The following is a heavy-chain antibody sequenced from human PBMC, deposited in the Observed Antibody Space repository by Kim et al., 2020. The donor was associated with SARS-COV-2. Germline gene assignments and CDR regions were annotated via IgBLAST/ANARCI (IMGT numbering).Heavy chain of an antibody. D-gene: IGHD3-22*01. V-gene: IGHV5-51*01. CDR2: IYPGDSDT. CDR3: ASSLRVGSSGYYSFFTY. CDR1: GYSFTSYW. J-gene: IGHJ4*02. Sequence: GESLKISCKGSGYSFTSYWIGWVRQMPGKGLEWMGIIYPGDSDTRYSPSFQGQVTISADKSISTAYLQWSSLKASDTAMYYCASSLRVGSSGYYSFFTYWGQGTLVTVSS.